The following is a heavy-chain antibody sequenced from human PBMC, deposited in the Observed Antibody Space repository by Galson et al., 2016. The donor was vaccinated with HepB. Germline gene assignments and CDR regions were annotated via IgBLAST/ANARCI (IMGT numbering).Heavy chain of an antibody. Sequence: SVKVSCKASGYTFNSYGITWVRQAPGQGLEWMGWLSAYNGATNYAQNFQGRVTMTTERFTTTAYMGLRSLRFDDPAVYYCASYPGYFPGIWGQGTLVTVSS. D-gene: IGHD3-9*01. CDR2: LSAYNGAT. V-gene: IGHV1-18*01. J-gene: IGHJ4*02. CDR1: GYTFNSYG. CDR3: ASYPGYFPGI.